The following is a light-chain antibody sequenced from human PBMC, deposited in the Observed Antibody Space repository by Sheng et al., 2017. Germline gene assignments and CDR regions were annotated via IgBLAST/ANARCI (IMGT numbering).Light chain of an antibody. CDR3: QAWDGGSVI. J-gene: IGLJ2*01. CDR2: QDS. CDR1: KLGDKY. Sequence: SYELTQPPSVSVSPGQTASITCSGDKLGDKYACWYQQKPGQSPVLVIYQDSKRPSGIPDRISASSSGDTATLTISGTQAVDEAVYYCQAWDGGSVIFGGGTKLTVL. V-gene: IGLV3-1*01.